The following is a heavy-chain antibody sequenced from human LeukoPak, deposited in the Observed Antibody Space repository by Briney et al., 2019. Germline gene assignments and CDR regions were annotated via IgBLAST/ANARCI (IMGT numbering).Heavy chain of an antibody. CDR2: IGTVDDT. CDR1: GFTFSTYD. Sequence: GGSLRLSCAASGFTFSTYDMHWARQVTGKGLEWVSAIGTVDDTYYLGSVKGRFTISRENAKNVLYLQMSSLRVEDTAVYYCAREIRETVFTRHHYYGIDVWGQGTTVTVSS. CDR3: AREIRETVFTRHHYYGIDV. V-gene: IGHV3-13*01. J-gene: IGHJ6*02. D-gene: IGHD1-1*01.